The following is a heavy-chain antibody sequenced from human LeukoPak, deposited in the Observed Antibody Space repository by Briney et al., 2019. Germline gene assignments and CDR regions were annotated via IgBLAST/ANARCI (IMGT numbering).Heavy chain of an antibody. CDR1: GFTFGDYA. D-gene: IGHD4-17*01. J-gene: IGHJ6*03. CDR3: TRGTYGDYLYYYYYMDV. V-gene: IGHV3-49*03. CDR2: IRSKAYGGTT. Sequence: PGRSLRLSCTGSGFTFGDYAMSWFCQAPGKGLEWVGFIRSKAYGGTTEYAASVKGRFTISRDDSKSIAYLQMNSLKTEDTAVYYCTRGTYGDYLYYYYYMDVWGKGTTVTVSS.